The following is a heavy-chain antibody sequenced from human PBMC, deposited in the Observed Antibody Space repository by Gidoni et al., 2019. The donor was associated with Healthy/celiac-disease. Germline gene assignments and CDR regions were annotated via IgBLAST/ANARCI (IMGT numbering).Heavy chain of an antibody. CDR3: ARHGLRAWFGELLWDDAFDI. CDR1: CCSLGSRCDS. Sequence: QLQLPLSRPGMVTPAETLSLTCTVACCSLGSRCDSSGRLRPSPCTGLEWAGGPRFRGGSCMSPGKGLEWIGSSYYSGSTYYNPSLKSGVIISGDTTKNQNSLKLISVTAADTAVYDCARHGLRAWFGELLWDDAFDIWGQGTMVTVSS. CDR2: SYYSGST. V-gene: IGHV4-39*01. J-gene: IGHJ3*02. D-gene: IGHD3-10*01.